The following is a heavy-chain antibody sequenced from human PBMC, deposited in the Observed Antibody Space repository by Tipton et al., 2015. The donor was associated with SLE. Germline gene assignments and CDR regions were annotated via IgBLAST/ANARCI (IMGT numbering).Heavy chain of an antibody. Sequence: RSLRLSCAASGFTFSSYAMHWVRQAPGKGLEWVAVISYDGSNKYYADTVKGRFTISRDNSKNTLYLQMNSLRAEDTVEYYCARDSCSSGAGAFDIWGQGTMVTVSS. D-gene: IGHD6-25*01. V-gene: IGHV3-30-3*01. J-gene: IGHJ3*02. CDR1: GFTFSSYA. CDR2: ISYDGSNK. CDR3: ARDSCSSGAGAFDI.